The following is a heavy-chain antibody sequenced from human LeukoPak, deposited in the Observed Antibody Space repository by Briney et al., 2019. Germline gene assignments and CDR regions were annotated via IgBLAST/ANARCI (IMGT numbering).Heavy chain of an antibody. CDR1: GYTFTSYG. CDR3: ARDDYDSSGYYYPYYFDY. V-gene: IGHV1-18*01. Sequence: GSVKVSCKASGYTFTSYGISWVRQAPGQGLEWMGWISAYNGNTNYAQKLQGRVTMTTDTSTSTAYMELRSLRSDDTAVYYCARDDYDSSGYYYPYYFDYWGQGTLVTVSS. J-gene: IGHJ4*02. D-gene: IGHD3-22*01. CDR2: ISAYNGNT.